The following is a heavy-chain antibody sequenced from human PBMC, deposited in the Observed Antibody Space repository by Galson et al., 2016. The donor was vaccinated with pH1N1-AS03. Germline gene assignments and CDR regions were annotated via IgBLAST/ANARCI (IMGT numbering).Heavy chain of an antibody. CDR3: ARESPVAGNFDF. V-gene: IGHV3-21*06. J-gene: IGHJ4*02. CDR2: ISRSSLYI. D-gene: IGHD6-19*01. Sequence: SLRLSCAASDVSLRAYWMNWVRQAPGKGLEWISFISRSSLYISYADSVKGRFTISRDNAKNSLYLHMNSLRAEDTAVYYCARESPVAGNFDFWGQGTLVSVSS. CDR1: DVSLRAYW.